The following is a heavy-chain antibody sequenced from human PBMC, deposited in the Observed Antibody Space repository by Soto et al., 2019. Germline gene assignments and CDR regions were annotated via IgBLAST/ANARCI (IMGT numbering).Heavy chain of an antibody. V-gene: IGHV1-69*12. J-gene: IGHJ4*02. D-gene: IGHD5-18*01. CDR3: ASGIQLWLRRINNGYSG. CDR1: GGTFSTYA. CDR2: IIPMFGTA. Sequence: QVKRVQSGVAWKNPDPSVKVSCKAPGGTFSTYAIIWVRQAPGQGLEWLGGIIPMFGTANYAQRFQDRVTITADESTNTVYMELSSLRSEDTAVYFCASGIQLWLRRINNGYSGWGQGTLVTVSS.